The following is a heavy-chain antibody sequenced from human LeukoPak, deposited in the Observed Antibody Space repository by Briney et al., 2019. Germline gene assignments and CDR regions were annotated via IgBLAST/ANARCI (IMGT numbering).Heavy chain of an antibody. CDR2: MSGDGVYT. Sequence: GGSLRLSCAASGFTFSNYAMSWVRQTPEKGLEWVSAMSGDGVYTYYTDSVRGRFTSFRDNSKNTLFLQMNSLRAEDTAIYFCAKNYANFRPFYDYWGQGIRVIVSS. J-gene: IGHJ4*02. CDR3: AKNYANFRPFYDY. V-gene: IGHV3-23*01. CDR1: GFTFSNYA. D-gene: IGHD3-9*01.